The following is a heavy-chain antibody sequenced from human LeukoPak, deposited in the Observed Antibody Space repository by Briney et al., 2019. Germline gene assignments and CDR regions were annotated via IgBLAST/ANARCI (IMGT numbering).Heavy chain of an antibody. CDR2: INHSGST. D-gene: IGHD4-17*01. CDR3: ARRSPTVCFDY. J-gene: IGHJ4*02. V-gene: IGHV4-34*01. CDR1: GGSFSGYY. Sequence: SETLSLTCAVYGGSFSGYYWSWIRQPPGKGLEWIGEINHSGSTNYNPSLKSRVTISVDTSKNQFSLKLSSVTAADTAVYYCARRSPTVCFDYWGQGTLVTVSS.